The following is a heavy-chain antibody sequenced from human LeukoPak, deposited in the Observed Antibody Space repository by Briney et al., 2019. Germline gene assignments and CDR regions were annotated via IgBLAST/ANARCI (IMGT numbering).Heavy chain of an antibody. CDR1: GFPFANTW. D-gene: IGHD3-16*02. CDR3: ATVIFVYTAFDI. Sequence: GGSLRLSCSASGFPFANTWMTWVRQAPGKGLEWVGRIKPKHDGATTDYAAPVKGRFTISRDDTKNTVFLQMTSLNAEDSGVYFCATVIFVYTAFDIWGQGTVVT. V-gene: IGHV3-15*01. CDR2: IKPKHDGATT. J-gene: IGHJ3*02.